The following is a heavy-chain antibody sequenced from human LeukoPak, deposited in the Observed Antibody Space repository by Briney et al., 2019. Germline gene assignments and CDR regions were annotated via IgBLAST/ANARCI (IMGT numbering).Heavy chain of an antibody. Sequence: GGSLRLSCAASGFTFSSYWMSWVRQAPGKGLEWVANIKQDGSEKYYVDSVKGRFTISRDNAKNSLYLQMNSLRAEDTAVCYCAKGYSYGRFDYWGQGTLVTVSS. CDR3: AKGYSYGRFDY. V-gene: IGHV3-7*03. CDR1: GFTFSSYW. D-gene: IGHD5-18*01. J-gene: IGHJ4*02. CDR2: IKQDGSEK.